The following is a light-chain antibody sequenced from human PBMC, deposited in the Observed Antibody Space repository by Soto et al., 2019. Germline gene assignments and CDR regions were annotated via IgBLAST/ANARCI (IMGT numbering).Light chain of an antibody. Sequence: EIVLTRSAGTLSLSPGERATLSCRASQSVSSNYLAWYQQKPGQAPRLLIYGASTRATGIQDRSSGSGSGTDFTLTISRLEPEDFAVYYCQLYDNSLYTFGQGTNLDIK. CDR3: QLYDNSLYT. V-gene: IGKV3-20*01. J-gene: IGKJ2*01. CDR1: QSVSSNY. CDR2: GAS.